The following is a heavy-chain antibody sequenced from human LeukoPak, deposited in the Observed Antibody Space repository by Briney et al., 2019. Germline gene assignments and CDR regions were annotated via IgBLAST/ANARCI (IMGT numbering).Heavy chain of an antibody. CDR3: ARAIRADRRGSWFDP. J-gene: IGHJ5*02. CDR2: IYSGGST. D-gene: IGHD6-6*01. V-gene: IGHV3-53*05. CDR1: GFTVSSNY. Sequence: GGSLRLSCAAPGFTVSSNYMSWVRQAPGKGLEWVSVIYSGGSTYYADSVKGRFTISRDNSKNTLYLQMNSLRSEDTAVYYCARAIRADRRGSWFDPWGQGTLVTVSS.